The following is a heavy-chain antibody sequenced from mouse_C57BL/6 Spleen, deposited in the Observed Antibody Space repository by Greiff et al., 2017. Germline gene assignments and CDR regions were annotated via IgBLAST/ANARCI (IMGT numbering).Heavy chain of an antibody. Sequence: EVQGVESGGGLVQPKGSLKLSCAASGFSFNTYAMNWVRQAPGKGLEWVARIRSKSNNYATYYADSVKDRFTISRDDSESMLYLQMNNLKTEDTAMYYCVRHARKEPYFDYWGQGTTLTVSS. CDR3: VRHARKEPYFDY. CDR2: IRSKSNNYAT. J-gene: IGHJ2*01. V-gene: IGHV10-1*01. CDR1: GFSFNTYA.